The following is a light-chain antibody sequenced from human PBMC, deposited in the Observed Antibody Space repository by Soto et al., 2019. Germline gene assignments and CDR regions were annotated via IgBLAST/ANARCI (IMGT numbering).Light chain of an antibody. V-gene: IGLV3-21*02. CDR2: DDN. CDR3: QVWDRSSDRVV. CDR1: NTGSES. J-gene: IGLJ2*01. Sequence: SYELTQPPSVSVAPGQTARIICGGNNTGSESVHWYQQKPGQAPVLVVYDDNDQPSGIPEPFSGSNSGNTATLSISRVEAGDEADYYCQVWDRSSDRVVFGGGTKLTVL.